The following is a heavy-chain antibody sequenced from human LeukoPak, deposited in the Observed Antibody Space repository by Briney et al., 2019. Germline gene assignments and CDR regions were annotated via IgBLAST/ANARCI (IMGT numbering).Heavy chain of an antibody. CDR1: GFTLSSYA. V-gene: IGHV3-30*04. Sequence: GGSLRLSCAASGFTLSSYAMHWVRQAPGKGLEWVAVISYDGSNKYYADSVKGRFTISRDNSKNTLYLQMNSLRAEDTAVYYCAKAVRLYYYMDVWGKGTTVTVSS. CDR3: AKAVRLYYYMDV. D-gene: IGHD6-6*01. CDR2: ISYDGSNK. J-gene: IGHJ6*03.